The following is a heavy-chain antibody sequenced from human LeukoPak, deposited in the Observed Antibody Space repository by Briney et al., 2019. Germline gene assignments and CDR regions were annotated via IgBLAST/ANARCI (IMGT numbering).Heavy chain of an antibody. CDR3: ARDKYYYDSSGYYYFDY. D-gene: IGHD3-22*01. Sequence: SETLSLTCTVSGGSISSYYWSWIWQPAGKGLEWIGRIYTSGSTNYNPSLKSRVTMSVDTSKNQFSLKLSSVTAADTAVYYCARDKYYYDSSGYYYFDYWGQGTLVTVSS. CDR1: GGSISSYY. J-gene: IGHJ4*02. CDR2: IYTSGST. V-gene: IGHV4-4*07.